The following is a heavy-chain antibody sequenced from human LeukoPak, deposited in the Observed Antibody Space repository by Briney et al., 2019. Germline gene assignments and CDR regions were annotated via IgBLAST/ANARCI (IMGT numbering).Heavy chain of an antibody. D-gene: IGHD5-24*01. CDR1: GGTFSSYA. CDR3: ARPATDGYPA. J-gene: IGHJ5*02. Sequence: SVKVSCKPSGGTFSSYAISWVRQAPGQGLEWMGRIIPIFGTANYAQKFQGRVTITADKSTSTAYMELSSLRSEDTAVYYCARPATDGYPAWGQGTLVTVSS. CDR2: IIPIFGTA. V-gene: IGHV1-69*06.